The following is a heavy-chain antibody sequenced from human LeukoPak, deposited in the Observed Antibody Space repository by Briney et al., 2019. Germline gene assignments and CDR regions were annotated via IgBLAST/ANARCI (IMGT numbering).Heavy chain of an antibody. D-gene: IGHD1-26*01. V-gene: IGHV4-34*01. CDR3: ARGPELLRAFDY. CDR1: GGSFSAYY. J-gene: IGHJ4*02. CDR2: INHSGST. Sequence: PSETLSLTCAVYGGSFSAYYWSWIRQPPGKGLEWIGEINHSGSTNYNPSLKSRVTISVDTSKNQFSLKLSSVTAADTAVYYCARGPELLRAFDYWGQGTLVAVSS.